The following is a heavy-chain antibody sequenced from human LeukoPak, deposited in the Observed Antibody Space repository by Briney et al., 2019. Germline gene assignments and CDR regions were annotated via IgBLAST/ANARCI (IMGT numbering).Heavy chain of an antibody. CDR1: GGSISSSSYY. D-gene: IGHD3-10*01. CDR3: ARGGETLFDY. CDR2: IYYSGST. Sequence: SETLSLTCTVSGGSISSSSYYWGWIRQPPGKGLEWIGSIYYSGSTYYNPSLKSRVTISVDTSKNQFSLKLSSVTAADTAVYYCARGGETLFDYWGQGTLVTVSS. J-gene: IGHJ4*02. V-gene: IGHV4-39*07.